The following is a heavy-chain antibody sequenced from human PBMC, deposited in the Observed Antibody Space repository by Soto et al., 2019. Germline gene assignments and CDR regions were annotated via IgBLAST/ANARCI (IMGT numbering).Heavy chain of an antibody. D-gene: IGHD1-26*01. J-gene: IGHJ5*02. CDR1: GFTFSSSA. CDR2: TDVGSANA. CDR3: EPDVGGYISGLARP. V-gene: IGHV1-58*01. Sequence: ASVKVACKTSGFTFSSSAVHWVRQARGHRLQWIGWTDVGSANANYAHKLQERVTISRDMSTSTAYMELSSLRPEDTAVYYCEPDVGGYISGLARPWGPGTLVTVAS.